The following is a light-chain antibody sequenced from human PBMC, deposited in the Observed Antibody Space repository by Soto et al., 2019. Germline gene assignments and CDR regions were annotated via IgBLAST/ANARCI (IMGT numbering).Light chain of an antibody. Sequence: QPVLTQPASVSGSPGQSITISCTGTSSDVGGYDYVSWYQQYPGKAPKLMIYDVSDRPSGVSDRFSGSKSGNTASLTISGLQAEDEADYYCSSYASSNTLVFGTGTKLTVL. J-gene: IGLJ1*01. V-gene: IGLV2-14*01. CDR3: SSYASSNTLV. CDR2: DVS. CDR1: SSDVGGYDY.